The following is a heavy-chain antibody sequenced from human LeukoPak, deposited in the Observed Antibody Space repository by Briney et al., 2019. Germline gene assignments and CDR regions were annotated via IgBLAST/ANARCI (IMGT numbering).Heavy chain of an antibody. CDR2: IIPILGIA. CDR1: GGTFSSYT. J-gene: IGHJ6*02. CDR3: ARAAGIATAQTPYGMDV. D-gene: IGHD1-26*01. V-gene: IGHV1-69*02. Sequence: ASVKVSCKASGGTFSSYTISWVRQAPGQGLEWMGRIIPILGIANYAQKFQGGVTITADKSTSTAYMELSSLRSEDTAVYYCARAAGIATAQTPYGMDVWGQGTTVTVSS.